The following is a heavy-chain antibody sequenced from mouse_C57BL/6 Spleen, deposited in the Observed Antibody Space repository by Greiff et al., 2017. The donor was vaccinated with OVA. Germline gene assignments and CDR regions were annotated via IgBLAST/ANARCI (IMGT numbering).Heavy chain of an antibody. J-gene: IGHJ2*01. Sequence: QVQLQQSGAELVKPGASVKLSCKASGYTFTSYWMQWVKQRPGQGLEWIGEIDPSDSYTNYNQKFKGKATLTVDTSSSTAYMQLSSLTSEDSAVYYCARDTTVVAQADWGQGTTLTVSS. CDR2: IDPSDSYT. CDR3: ARDTTVVAQAD. V-gene: IGHV1-50*01. D-gene: IGHD1-1*01. CDR1: GYTFTSYW.